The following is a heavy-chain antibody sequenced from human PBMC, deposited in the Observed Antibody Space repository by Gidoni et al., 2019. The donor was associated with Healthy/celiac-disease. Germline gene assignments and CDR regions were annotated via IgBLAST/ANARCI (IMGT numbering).Heavy chain of an antibody. D-gene: IGHD5-12*01. CDR1: GFTFSSYG. J-gene: IGHJ6*02. CDR3: ARDFGYSGSHYGMDV. CDR2: IWYDGSNK. V-gene: IGHV3-33*01. Sequence: AASGFTFSSYGMHWVRQAPGKGLEWVAVIWYDGSNKYYADSVKGRFTISRDNSKNTLYLQMNSLRAEDTAVYYCARDFGYSGSHYGMDVWGQGTTVAVSS.